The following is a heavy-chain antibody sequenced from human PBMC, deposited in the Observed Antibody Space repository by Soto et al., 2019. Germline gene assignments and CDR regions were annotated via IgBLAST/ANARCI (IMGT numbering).Heavy chain of an antibody. CDR3: XXHFSWWDQPSSGFDP. D-gene: IGHD2-8*02. CDR2: IFYSVST. Sequence: QLQLQESGPGLVKPSETLSLTCIVSGGSISNTNYYWGWIRQPPGKGLEWIGSIFYSVSTYYKLSRKSRVIXPXDXXXXXXXXXLXXXXXXXXXXXXXXXHFSWWDQPSSGFDPWGQGTLVTVSS. J-gene: IGHJ5*02. V-gene: IGHV4-39*01. CDR1: GGSISNTNYY.